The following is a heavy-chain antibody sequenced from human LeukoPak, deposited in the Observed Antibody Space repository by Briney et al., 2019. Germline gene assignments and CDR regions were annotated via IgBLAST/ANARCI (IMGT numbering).Heavy chain of an antibody. V-gene: IGHV4-59*01. CDR1: GFSISSYY. CDR3: AITWSEGSSWRTFDY. D-gene: IGHD6-13*01. J-gene: IGHJ4*02. Sequence: PSETLSLTCTASGFSISSYYWSRLRQPPGKGLEWIGYIYYSGSTNYNPSLKSRVTISVDTSKNRFSLKLSSVTAADTAVYSCAITWSEGSSWRTFDYWGQGTLVTVSS. CDR2: IYYSGST.